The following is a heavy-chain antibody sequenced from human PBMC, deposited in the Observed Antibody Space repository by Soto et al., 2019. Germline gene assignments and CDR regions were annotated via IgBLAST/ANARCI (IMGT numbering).Heavy chain of an antibody. CDR3: ATSVGAIGYRFFNMDV. CDR2: IIPMYGTT. J-gene: IGHJ6*02. Sequence: SVKVSCKSSGGRFSSSAITWVRHAPGQGLEWMGRIIPMYGTTFYAQTFQGRVTITADESTSTVYMHLSSLKSEDTASYFCATSVGAIGYRFFNMDVWGQGTTVTVSS. CDR1: GGRFSSSA. D-gene: IGHD5-12*01. V-gene: IGHV1-69*13.